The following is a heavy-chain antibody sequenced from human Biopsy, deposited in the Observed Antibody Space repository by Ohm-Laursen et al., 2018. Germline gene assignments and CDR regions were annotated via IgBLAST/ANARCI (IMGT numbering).Heavy chain of an antibody. D-gene: IGHD3-16*01. CDR3: ARSVGIMAAPIDY. CDR2: INSVGTI. V-gene: IGHV3-11*01. Sequence: SLRLSCSASGFTFGDYYMSWIRQAPGKGLEWVSNINSVGTIYYADSVRGRFTISRDNAKNSLYLQMNSLRVEDTAVYYCARSVGIMAAPIDYWGQGTLVTVSS. J-gene: IGHJ4*02. CDR1: GFTFGDYY.